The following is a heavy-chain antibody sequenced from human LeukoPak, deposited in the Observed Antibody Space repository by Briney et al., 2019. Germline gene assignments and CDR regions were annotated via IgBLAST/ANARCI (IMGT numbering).Heavy chain of an antibody. J-gene: IGHJ5*02. V-gene: IGHV3-48*01. CDR1: GFTFSSYI. Sequence: GGSLRLSCAVSGFTFSSYIMNWVRQAPGKGLEWVSYISSSSGTIYYADSVKGRFTVSRDNAKNSLYLQMNSLRAEDTAVYYCARDKRSVNWFDPWGHGTLVTVSS. CDR3: ARDKRSVNWFDP. CDR2: ISSSSGTI. D-gene: IGHD4-17*01.